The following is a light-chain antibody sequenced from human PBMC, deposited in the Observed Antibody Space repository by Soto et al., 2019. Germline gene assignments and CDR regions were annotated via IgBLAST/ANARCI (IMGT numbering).Light chain of an antibody. Sequence: TVCRPVPGTPPFSPWQSTTLSCRASQSVSSSYLAWYQQKPGQAPRLIIYGASSRPTGIPDRFSGSGSATDFTLTISRLAHEDFAVYYCQQYGSSSTFGQGTRLENK. V-gene: IGKV3-20*01. CDR3: QQYGSSST. J-gene: IGKJ5*01. CDR2: GAS. CDR1: QSVSSSY.